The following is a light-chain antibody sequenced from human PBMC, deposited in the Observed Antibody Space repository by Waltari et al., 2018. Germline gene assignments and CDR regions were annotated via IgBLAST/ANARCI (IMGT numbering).Light chain of an antibody. Sequence: QSALNQPASVSGSPGQSITISCSGTDSDVGAYDFVSLYQQHPGKAPHLIIYEVSNRPSGVSNRFSASKSVNTASLTISGLQAEDEADYYCSSYTTSSAPGVFGTGTRVTVL. J-gene: IGLJ1*01. CDR2: EVS. CDR3: SSYTTSSAPGV. V-gene: IGLV2-14*01. CDR1: DSDVGAYDF.